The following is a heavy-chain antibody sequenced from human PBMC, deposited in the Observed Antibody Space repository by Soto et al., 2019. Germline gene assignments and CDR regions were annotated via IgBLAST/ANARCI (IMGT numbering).Heavy chain of an antibody. V-gene: IGHV4-31*03. CDR2: INYSGTT. Sequence: SETLSLTCFVSGGSFSSDSFLWSWVRQFPGKGLEWIGYINYSGTTYYNPSLRSRITMSVDTSKNQFSLNLSSVTAADTAVYYCARDHKWDGMDVWGQGTTVT. D-gene: IGHD1-26*01. CDR3: ARDHKWDGMDV. CDR1: GGSFSSDSFL. J-gene: IGHJ6*02.